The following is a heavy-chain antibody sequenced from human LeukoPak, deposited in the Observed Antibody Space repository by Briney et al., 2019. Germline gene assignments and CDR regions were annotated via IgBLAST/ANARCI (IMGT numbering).Heavy chain of an antibody. V-gene: IGHV3-30*02. Sequence: PGGSLRLSCAASGFTFTSYWMSWVRQAPGKGLEWVAFIRYHGSNKYYADSVKGRFTISRDNSKNTLYLQMNSLRAEDTAVYYCAKGRSSSWYDAFDIWGQGTMVTVSS. J-gene: IGHJ3*02. CDR2: IRYHGSNK. CDR3: AKGRSSSWYDAFDI. D-gene: IGHD6-13*01. CDR1: GFTFTSYW.